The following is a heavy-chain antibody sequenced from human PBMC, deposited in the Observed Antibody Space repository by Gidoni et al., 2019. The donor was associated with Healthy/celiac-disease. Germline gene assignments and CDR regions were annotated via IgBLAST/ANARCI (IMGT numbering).Heavy chain of an antibody. V-gene: IGHV4-34*01. CDR3: ARGRYRTNGVASQMRAFDI. CDR2: INHSGST. CDR1: GGSFSGYY. J-gene: IGHJ3*02. Sequence: QVQLQQWGAGLLKPSETLSLTCAVYGGSFSGYYWSWIRQPPGKGLEWIGEINHSGSTNYNPSLKSRVTISVDTSKNQFSLKLSSVTAADTAVYYCARGRYRTNGVASQMRAFDIWGQGTMVTVSS. D-gene: IGHD2-8*01.